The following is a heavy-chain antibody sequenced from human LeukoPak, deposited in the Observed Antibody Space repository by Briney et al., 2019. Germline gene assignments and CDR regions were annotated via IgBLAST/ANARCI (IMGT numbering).Heavy chain of an antibody. D-gene: IGHD1-26*01. J-gene: IGHJ4*02. CDR1: GFTVRSDY. V-gene: IGHV3-53*01. CDR3: VRGLVGATTH. Sequence: GGSLRLSCAASGFTVRSDYMSWVRQAPGKGLEWVSGMYSGGSTYYADSVKGRFTISRDNSKNTLYLQMNTLRADDTAVYYFVRGLVGATTHWGQGTLVTVSS. CDR2: MYSGGST.